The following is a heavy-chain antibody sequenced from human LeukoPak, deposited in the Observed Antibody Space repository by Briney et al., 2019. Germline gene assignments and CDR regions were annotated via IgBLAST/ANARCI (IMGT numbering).Heavy chain of an antibody. CDR1: GDTFIIND. CDR2: MNPNSGNT. Sequence: ASVKVSCKASGDTFIINDINWVRQATGQGLEWMGWMNPNSGNTGYAQKFQGRVTMTRNISITTAHMELTDQRSEDTAVYYCARVTAAGTWTFDIWGQGTTVTVSS. V-gene: IGHV1-8*02. D-gene: IGHD6-13*01. CDR3: ARVTAAGTWTFDI. J-gene: IGHJ3*02.